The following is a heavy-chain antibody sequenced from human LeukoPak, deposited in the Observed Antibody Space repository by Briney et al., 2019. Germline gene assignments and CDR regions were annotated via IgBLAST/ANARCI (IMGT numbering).Heavy chain of an antibody. Sequence: SQTLSLTCTVSGGSISSGGYYWSWIRQPPGKGLEWIGYIYHSGSTYYNPSLKSRVTISVDRSKNQFSLKLSSVTAADTAVYYCASLGRGSLKPFDYWGQGTLVTVSS. CDR2: IYHSGST. J-gene: IGHJ4*02. D-gene: IGHD7-27*01. CDR3: ASLGRGSLKPFDY. CDR1: GGSISSGGYY. V-gene: IGHV4-30-2*01.